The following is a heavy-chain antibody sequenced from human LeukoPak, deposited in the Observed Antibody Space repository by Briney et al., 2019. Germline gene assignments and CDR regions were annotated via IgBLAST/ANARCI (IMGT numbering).Heavy chain of an antibody. J-gene: IGHJ4*02. CDR2: IKQDGSEK. D-gene: IGHD2-21*01. CDR3: ARDLTYCGGDCYVY. CDR1: GFTFSSYW. Sequence: GGSLRLSCAASGFTFSSYWMSWVRQAPGKGLEWVANIKQDGSEKYYVDSVKGRFTISRDNAKNSLYLQMNSRRAEDTAVYYCARDLTYCGGDCYVYWGQGTLVTVSS. V-gene: IGHV3-7*01.